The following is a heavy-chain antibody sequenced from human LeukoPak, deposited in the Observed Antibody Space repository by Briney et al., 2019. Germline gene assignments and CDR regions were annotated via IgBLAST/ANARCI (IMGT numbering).Heavy chain of an antibody. J-gene: IGHJ4*02. V-gene: IGHV3-7*01. CDR2: IQDDGVEK. CDR1: GFNFSINW. Sequence: QPGGSLRLSCAASGFNFSINWMTWVRQAPGKGLEWVANIQDDGVEKNYVESVKGRFIISRDNAKDSLFLQMSSLRDEDTALYYCARGYAAIPDWGQGTLVTVPS. D-gene: IGHD2-15*01. CDR3: ARGYAAIPD.